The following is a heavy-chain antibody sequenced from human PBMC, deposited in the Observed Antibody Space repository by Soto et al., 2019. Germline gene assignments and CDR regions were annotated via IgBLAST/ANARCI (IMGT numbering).Heavy chain of an antibody. CDR3: ASEYCSGGSCYPSFDY. CDR1: GGSISSGGYY. D-gene: IGHD2-15*01. V-gene: IGHV4-31*03. Sequence: SETLSLTCTVSGGSISSGGYYWSWIRQHPGKGLEWIGYIYYSGSTYYNPSLKGRVTISVDTSKNQFSLKLSSVTAADTAVYYCASEYCSGGSCYPSFDYWGQGTLVTVSS. CDR2: IYYSGST. J-gene: IGHJ4*02.